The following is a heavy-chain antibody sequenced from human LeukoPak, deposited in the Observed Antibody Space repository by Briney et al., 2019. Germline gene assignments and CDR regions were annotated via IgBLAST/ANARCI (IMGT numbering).Heavy chain of an antibody. CDR2: INHSGST. V-gene: IGHV4-34*01. D-gene: IGHD2-2*01. CDR3: ARGRGVVVPAAIHNWFDP. CDR1: VGSFSGYY. J-gene: IGHJ5*02. Sequence: PSETLSLTCAVYVGSFSGYYWTGIRQPPGKGREWIGEINHSGSTNYNPSLKSRVTISVDTSKNQFSLKLSSVTAADTAVYYCARGRGVVVPAAIHNWFDPWGQGTLVTVSS.